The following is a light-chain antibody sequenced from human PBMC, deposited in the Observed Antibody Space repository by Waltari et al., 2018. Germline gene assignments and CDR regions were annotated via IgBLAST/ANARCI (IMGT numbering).Light chain of an antibody. J-gene: IGLJ3*02. CDR2: DVS. CDR1: SSDIGFYNY. V-gene: IGLV2-14*01. CDR3: NSYTGSSSWV. Sequence: QSALTQPASVSGSPGQSITISCYGTSSDIGFYNYVSWYQQHPGKAPKLIIYDVSQRPSGVSDRVSGSKSGNMASLTISGLQAEDEADYYCNSYTGSSSWVFGGGTKVTVL.